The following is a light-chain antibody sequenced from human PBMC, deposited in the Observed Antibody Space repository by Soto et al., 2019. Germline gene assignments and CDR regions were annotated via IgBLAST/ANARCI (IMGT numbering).Light chain of an antibody. J-gene: IGKJ2*01. V-gene: IGKV3-20*01. CDR3: QQYGNPPPNA. CDR1: QSISSSY. Sequence: EIVLTQSPGTLSLSPGERATLSCRASQSISSSYLAWNQQKPGQAPRVLIYGASSRATGIPDRFSGSGSGTDFTLTISRLEPEDFAVYFCQQYGNPPPNAFGQGTKVEIK. CDR2: GAS.